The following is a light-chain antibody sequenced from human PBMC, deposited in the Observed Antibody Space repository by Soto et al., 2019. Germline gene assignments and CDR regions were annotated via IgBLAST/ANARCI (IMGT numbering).Light chain of an antibody. V-gene: IGLV2-14*01. CDR1: SSDVGSYTY. J-gene: IGLJ2*01. Sequence: QSALTQPASVSGSPGQSITISCTGTSSDVGSYTYVSWYQQHPGKAPKLMIYDVNNRPSGVSNRFSGSKSGSTASLTIAGLQAEDESDYYCTSYTSSNTLEVVFGGGTKVTVL. CDR2: DVN. CDR3: TSYTSSNTLEVV.